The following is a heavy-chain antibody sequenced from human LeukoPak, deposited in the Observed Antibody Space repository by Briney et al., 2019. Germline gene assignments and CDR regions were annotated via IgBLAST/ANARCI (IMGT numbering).Heavy chain of an antibody. J-gene: IGHJ4*02. CDR3: ARQGTWKYYFDY. CDR2: IYYSGST. Sequence: PSETLSLTCTVSGGSISSSSYYWGWIRQPPGKGLEWIGSIYYSGSTYYNPSLKSRVTISVDTSKNQFSLTLSSVTAADTAVYYCARQGTWKYYFDYWGQGTLVTLYS. V-gene: IGHV4-39*01. D-gene: IGHD1-1*01. CDR1: GGSISSSSYY.